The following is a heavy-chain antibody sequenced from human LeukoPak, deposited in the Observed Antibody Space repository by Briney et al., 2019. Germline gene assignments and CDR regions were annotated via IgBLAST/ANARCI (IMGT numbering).Heavy chain of an antibody. D-gene: IGHD1-26*01. J-gene: IGHJ5*02. V-gene: IGHV5-51*01. CDR1: GYTFTNYW. CDR2: IYPDDSDT. CDR3: ARMDVEWELPNP. Sequence: GESLKISCKGSGYTFTNYWIGWVRQVPGKGLEWMGIIYPDDSDTRYRPSFQGQVTISADKSISTAYLQWSSLKASGTAMYYCARMDVEWELPNPWGQGTLVTVSS.